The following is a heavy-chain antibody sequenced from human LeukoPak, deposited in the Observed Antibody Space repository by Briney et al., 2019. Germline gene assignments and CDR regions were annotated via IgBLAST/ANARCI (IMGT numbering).Heavy chain of an antibody. D-gene: IGHD2-21*02. CDR1: GGSISSSSYY. CDR3: ARAGNCGGDCYSFDY. CDR2: IYYSGST. V-gene: IGHV4-39*07. Sequence: PSETLSLTCTVSGGSISSSSYYWGWIRQPPGKGLEWIGSIYYSGSTNYNPSLKSRVTISVDTSKNQFSLKLSSVTAADTAVYYCARAGNCGGDCYSFDYWGQGTLVTVSS. J-gene: IGHJ4*02.